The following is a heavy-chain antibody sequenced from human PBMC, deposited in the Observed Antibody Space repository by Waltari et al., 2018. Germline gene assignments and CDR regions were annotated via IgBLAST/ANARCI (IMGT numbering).Heavy chain of an antibody. D-gene: IGHD6-13*01. CDR2: ISSSSSTI. CDR1: GFTFGSYS. Sequence: EVQLVESGGGLVQPGGSLRLSCAASGFTFGSYSMNWVRQAPGKGLEWVSYISSSSSTIYYADSVKGRFTISRDNAKNSLYLQMNSLRAEDTAVYYCASQPPSSSWYYYYMDVWGKGTTVTVSS. J-gene: IGHJ6*03. V-gene: IGHV3-48*04. CDR3: ASQPPSSSWYYYYMDV.